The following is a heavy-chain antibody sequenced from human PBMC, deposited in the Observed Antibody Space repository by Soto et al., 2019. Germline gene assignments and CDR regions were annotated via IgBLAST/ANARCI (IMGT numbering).Heavy chain of an antibody. CDR1: GGSISSYY. J-gene: IGHJ6*02. CDR3: ARGTFTSRPTINSGPHRYYGMDV. D-gene: IGHD6-19*01. V-gene: IGHV4-59*01. CDR2: IYYSGST. Sequence: PSETLSLTCTVSGGSISSYYWSWIRQPPGKGLEWIGYIYYSGSTNYNPSLKSRLTISVDTSKNQFSLKLSSVTAADTAVYYCARGTFTSRPTINSGPHRYYGMDVWGQGTTVTVSS.